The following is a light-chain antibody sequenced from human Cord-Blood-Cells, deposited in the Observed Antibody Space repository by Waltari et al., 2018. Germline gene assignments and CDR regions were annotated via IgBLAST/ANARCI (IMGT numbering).Light chain of an antibody. Sequence: QSALNQPASVSGSHGQSITISCTGPTSDVGGYYLVSWYQQHTGKAPKLMIYDVSNRPSGVSNRFSGSKSGNTASLTISGLQAEDEADYYCSSYTSSSTPWVFGGGTKLTVL. V-gene: IGLV2-14*01. CDR2: DVS. CDR3: SSYTSSSTPWV. CDR1: TSDVGGYYL. J-gene: IGLJ3*02.